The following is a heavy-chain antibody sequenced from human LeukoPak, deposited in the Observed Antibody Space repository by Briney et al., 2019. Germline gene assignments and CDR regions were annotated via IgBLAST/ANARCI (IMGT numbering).Heavy chain of an antibody. CDR3: ARDDVWSSGIGPSDY. CDR2: ISAYNGNT. D-gene: IGHD6-19*01. V-gene: IGHV1-18*01. J-gene: IGHJ4*02. Sequence: ASVKVSCMASGYTFTSYGISWLRPAPGQGREWMGSISAYNGNTNYAQKLQGRVTMTTDTSTSTAYMELRSLRSDDTAVYYCARDDVWSSGIGPSDYWGQGTLVTVSS. CDR1: GYTFTSYG.